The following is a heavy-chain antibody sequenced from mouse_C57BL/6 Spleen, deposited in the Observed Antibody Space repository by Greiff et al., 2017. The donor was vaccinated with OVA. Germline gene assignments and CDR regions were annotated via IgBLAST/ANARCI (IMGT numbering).Heavy chain of an antibody. Sequence: VQLQQPGAELVKPGASVKLSCKASGYTFTSYWMHWVKQRPGRGLEWIGRIDPNSGGTTYNEKFKSKATLTVDKPSSTAYMKLSSLTSEDSAVYYCARYTTVVEGYYFDYWGQGTTLTVSS. V-gene: IGHV1-72*01. D-gene: IGHD1-1*01. CDR2: IDPNSGGT. CDR3: ARYTTVVEGYYFDY. CDR1: GYTFTSYW. J-gene: IGHJ2*01.